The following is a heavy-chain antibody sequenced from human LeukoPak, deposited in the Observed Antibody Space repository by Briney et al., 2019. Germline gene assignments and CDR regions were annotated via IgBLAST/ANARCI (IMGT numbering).Heavy chain of an antibody. Sequence: SETLSLTCAVSGYSISSGYFWGWIRQPPGKGLEWITIIHSGESPYYSPSLESRVTMAVDTSKNQFSLKLSSVTAADTAVYYCARASGVDTAMVERKYYFDYWGQGTLVTVSS. CDR1: GYSISSGYF. CDR2: IHSGESP. V-gene: IGHV4-38-2*01. D-gene: IGHD5-18*01. J-gene: IGHJ4*02. CDR3: ARASGVDTAMVERKYYFDY.